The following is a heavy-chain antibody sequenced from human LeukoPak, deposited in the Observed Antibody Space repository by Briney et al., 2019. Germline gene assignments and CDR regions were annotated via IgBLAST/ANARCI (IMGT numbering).Heavy chain of an antibody. Sequence: GRSLRLSCAASGFTFDNYAMHWVRQVPGKGLEWVSGISWNSGSIGYADSVKGRFTISRDNAKNSLYLQMNSLRAEGTALYYCAKAPRGGPSYYFDYWGQGTLVTVSS. V-gene: IGHV3-9*01. CDR2: ISWNSGSI. J-gene: IGHJ4*02. D-gene: IGHD3-16*01. CDR1: GFTFDNYA. CDR3: AKAPRGGPSYYFDY.